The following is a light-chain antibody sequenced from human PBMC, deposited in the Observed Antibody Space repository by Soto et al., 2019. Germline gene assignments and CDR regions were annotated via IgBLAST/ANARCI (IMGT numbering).Light chain of an antibody. CDR2: EVT. CDR1: TSDVGRYNY. CDR3: SSYTTSNTWV. V-gene: IGLV2-14*01. Sequence: QSALTQPASVSGSPGQSITISCTGTTSDVGRYNYVSWYQHHPGKAPKLIIYEVTKRPSGVSDRFSGSKSGNTASLTISGLRAEDEADFHCSSYTTSNTWVFGGGTKLTVL. J-gene: IGLJ3*02.